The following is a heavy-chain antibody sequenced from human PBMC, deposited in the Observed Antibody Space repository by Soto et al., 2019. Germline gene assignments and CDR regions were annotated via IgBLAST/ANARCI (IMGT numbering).Heavy chain of an antibody. J-gene: IGHJ4*02. D-gene: IGHD5-18*01. CDR1: RITVSYYY. CDR2: IGSSDSSI. CDR3: VARIQLWNRVDF. Sequence: LXLSCGAARITVSYYYISWICQAPGKGLEWVSYIGSSDSSIHYADSVRGRFTISRDNAKNSLYLQMDSLRADDSAVYYCVARIQLWNRVDFWGQGTLVTVSS. V-gene: IGHV3-11*01.